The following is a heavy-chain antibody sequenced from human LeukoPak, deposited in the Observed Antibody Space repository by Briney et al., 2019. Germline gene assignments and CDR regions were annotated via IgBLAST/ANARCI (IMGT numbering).Heavy chain of an antibody. CDR3: AKDGSGIYDFGSGYKL. CDR2: FSGSSGST. D-gene: IGHD3-3*01. V-gene: IGHV3-23*01. J-gene: IGHJ4*02. Sequence: GGTLRLSCAASGFTFSSYAMSWVRQAPGEGVELVSTFSGSSGSTYYAASVKGRFTISRDKSKNTLFLQMNSLRAEDTAVYCCAKDGSGIYDFGSGYKLWGQGRLVTV. CDR1: GFTFSSYA.